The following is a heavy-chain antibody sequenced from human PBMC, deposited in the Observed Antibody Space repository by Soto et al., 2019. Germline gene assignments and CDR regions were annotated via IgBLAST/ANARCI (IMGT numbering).Heavy chain of an antibody. CDR1: GFTFSSYS. D-gene: IGHD2-21*02. J-gene: IGHJ4*02. Sequence: PGGSLRLSCAASGFTFSSYSMNWVRQAPGKGLEWVSYISSSSSAIFYADSVKGRFTISRDNAKNSLYLQMNSLRDEDTAVYYCARAVVTAIVDYFDYWGQGTLVTVSS. CDR3: ARAVVTAIVDYFDY. V-gene: IGHV3-48*02. CDR2: ISSSSSAI.